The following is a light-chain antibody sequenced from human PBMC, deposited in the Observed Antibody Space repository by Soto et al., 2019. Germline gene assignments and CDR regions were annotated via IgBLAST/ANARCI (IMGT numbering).Light chain of an antibody. J-gene: IGLJ1*01. CDR1: SSNIGSNY. CDR2: RNN. V-gene: IGLV1-47*01. Sequence: QAVVTQPPSASGTPGQRVTISCSGSSSNIGSNYVYWYQQLPGTAPKLLIYRNNQRPSGVPDRFSGSKSGTSASLAISGLRSEDEADYYCAAWDDSLSGLYVFGTGTKLT. CDR3: AAWDDSLSGLYV.